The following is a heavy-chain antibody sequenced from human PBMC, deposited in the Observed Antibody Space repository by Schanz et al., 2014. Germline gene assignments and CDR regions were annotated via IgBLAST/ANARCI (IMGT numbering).Heavy chain of an antibody. D-gene: IGHD6-13*01. V-gene: IGHV3-23*01. CDR2: ISGGGGGT. Sequence: EVQLLESGGGLVQPGGSLRLSCAASGFTFSSYAMSWVRQAPGKGLEWVSAISGGGGGTHYADSVRGRFTISSDSSKNTLYLQMSSLRADDTAVYYCARGLIAAAGGAFDYWGQGTLXAVSA. CDR1: GFTFSSYA. J-gene: IGHJ4*02. CDR3: ARGLIAAAGGAFDY.